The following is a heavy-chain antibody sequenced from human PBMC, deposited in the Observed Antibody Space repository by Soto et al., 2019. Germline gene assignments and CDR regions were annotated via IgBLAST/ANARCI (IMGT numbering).Heavy chain of an antibody. J-gene: IGHJ4*02. V-gene: IGHV3-72*01. D-gene: IGHD2-2*01. CDR3: ARGYPGGVYFDS. CDR2: SRTKDNSYTT. Sequence: VQLVESGGGLVQPGGSLRLSCVASGFTFSDHYMDWVRQAPGKGLEWVGRSRTKDNSYTTEYAASVKGRFSISRDDSKNSVYLRMDSMKSEDAAVYYCARGYPGGVYFDSWGQGTLVTVSS. CDR1: GFTFSDHY.